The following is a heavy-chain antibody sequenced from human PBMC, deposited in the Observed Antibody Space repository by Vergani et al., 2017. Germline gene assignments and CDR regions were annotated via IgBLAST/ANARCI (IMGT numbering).Heavy chain of an antibody. CDR2: ISSSGNTI. CDR1: GFTFSDYY. CDR3: ANGESSSSTPYYFDY. V-gene: IGHV3-11*01. Sequence: QVHLVESGGGLVKPGGSLRLSCAASGFTFSDYYMNWIRQAPGKGLEWISYISSSGNTIYYADSVKGRFTISRDNAKNSLYLQMNGLRAEDTAVYYCANGESSSSTPYYFDYWGQGTLVTVSS. J-gene: IGHJ4*02. D-gene: IGHD6-6*01.